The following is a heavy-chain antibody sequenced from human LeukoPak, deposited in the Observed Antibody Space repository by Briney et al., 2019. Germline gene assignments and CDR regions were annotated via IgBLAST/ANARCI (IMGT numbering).Heavy chain of an antibody. V-gene: IGHV1-18*01. J-gene: IGHJ3*02. CDR3: ARDRSSNRYCSSTSCYQDVAFDI. CDR1: GYTFTSYG. CDR2: ISAYNGNT. D-gene: IGHD2-2*01. Sequence: GASVKVSCKASGYTFTSYGISWVRQAPGQGLEWMGWISAYNGNTNYAQKLQGRVTMTTDTSTSTAYMKLRSLRSDDTAVYYCARDRSSNRYCSSTSCYQDVAFDIWGQGTMVTVSS.